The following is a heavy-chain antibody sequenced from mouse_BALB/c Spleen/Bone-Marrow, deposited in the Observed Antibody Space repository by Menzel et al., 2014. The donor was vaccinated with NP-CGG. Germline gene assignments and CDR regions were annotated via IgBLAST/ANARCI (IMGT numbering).Heavy chain of an antibody. CDR3: ARVWYFDY. V-gene: IGHV5-6-3*01. CDR2: INSNGGST. Sequence: EVQVVESGGGLVQPGGSLKLSCAASGFTFSSYGMSWVRQTPDKRLELVATINSNGGSTYYPDSVKGRFTISRDNAKNTLYLQMSSLKSEDTAMYYCARVWYFDYLGQGTSLTVSS. CDR1: GFTFSSYG. J-gene: IGHJ2*03.